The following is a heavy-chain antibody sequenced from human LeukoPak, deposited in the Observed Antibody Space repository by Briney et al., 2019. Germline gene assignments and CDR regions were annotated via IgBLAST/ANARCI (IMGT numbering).Heavy chain of an antibody. V-gene: IGHV4-34*01. J-gene: IGHJ5*02. D-gene: IGHD6-13*01. Sequence: PSETLSLTCAVYGGSFSGYYWSWIRQPRGKGLEWIGEINHSGTANYSPSLKSRVTISVDTYKKQFSLKLYSATAADTAVYYCARGTGYSNSWFRRTGYNWFDPWGQGTLVTVSS. CDR1: GGSFSGYY. CDR2: INHSGTA. CDR3: ARGTGYSNSWFRRTGYNWFDP.